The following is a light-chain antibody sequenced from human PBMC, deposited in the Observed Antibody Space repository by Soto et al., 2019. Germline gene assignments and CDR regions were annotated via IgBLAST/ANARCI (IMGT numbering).Light chain of an antibody. CDR1: PSINTH. CDR3: QQRTNWPPWT. J-gene: IGKJ1*01. Sequence: IVLTQSPATLSLSPGERATLSCRASPSINTHLAWYQQKPGQPPRLLIYDASNRAPGIPARFSGSGSGTDFTLTISSLEPEDFAVYYCQQRTNWPPWTFGRGTKVEVK. CDR2: DAS. V-gene: IGKV3-11*01.